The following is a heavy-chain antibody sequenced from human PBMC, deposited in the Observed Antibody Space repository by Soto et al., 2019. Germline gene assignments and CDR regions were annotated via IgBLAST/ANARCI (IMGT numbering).Heavy chain of an antibody. CDR3: VRAYENSYHYFDY. CDR2: ISIKTNNYAT. D-gene: IGHD3-22*01. Sequence: VESGGGLVQPGESLKLSCVGSGFTFHGSTMHWVRQAPGKGLEWIGLISIKTNNYATVYAASVTGRFTLSRDDSESTAYLQMNSLKTEDTAVYYCVRAYENSYHYFDYWGRGTLVKVSS. J-gene: IGHJ4*02. V-gene: IGHV3-73*02. CDR1: GFTFHGST.